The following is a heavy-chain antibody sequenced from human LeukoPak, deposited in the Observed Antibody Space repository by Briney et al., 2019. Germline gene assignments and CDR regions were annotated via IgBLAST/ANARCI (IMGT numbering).Heavy chain of an antibody. CDR1: GYTFTSYA. J-gene: IGHJ5*02. CDR3: ARESVVPAPFDP. Sequence: ASVMVSCEASGYTFTSYAMHWVRQPPGQRLEWMGWINAGNGNTKYSQKFQGRVTITRDTSASTAYMELSSLRSEDTAVYYCARESVVPAPFDPWGQGTLVTVSS. D-gene: IGHD2-2*01. V-gene: IGHV1-3*01. CDR2: INAGNGNT.